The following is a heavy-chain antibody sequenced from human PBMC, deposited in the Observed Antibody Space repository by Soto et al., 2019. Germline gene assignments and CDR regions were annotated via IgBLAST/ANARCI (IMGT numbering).Heavy chain of an antibody. CDR1: GFTFSSYS. CDR3: ARDRSGYCSGGSCYPANYYYYGMDV. CDR2: ISSSSSYI. J-gene: IGHJ6*02. Sequence: EVQLVESGGGLVKPGGSLRLSCAASGFTFSSYSMNWVRQAPGKGLEWVSSISSSSSYIYYADSVKGRFTISRDNAKNSLYLQMNGLRAEDTAVYYCARDRSGYCSGGSCYPANYYYYGMDVWGQGTTVTVSS. V-gene: IGHV3-21*01. D-gene: IGHD2-15*01.